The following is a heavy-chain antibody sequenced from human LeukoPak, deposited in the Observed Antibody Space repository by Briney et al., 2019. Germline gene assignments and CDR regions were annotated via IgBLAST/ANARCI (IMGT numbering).Heavy chain of an antibody. CDR3: ARDRPIDFYYDSSGYCDY. V-gene: IGHV3-21*01. D-gene: IGHD3-22*01. J-gene: IGHJ4*02. CDR2: ISSSSYI. Sequence: GGSLRLSCAASGFTFSSYSMNWVRQAPGKGLEWVSSISSSSYIYYADSVKGRFTISRDNAKNSLYLQMNSLRAEDTAVYYCARDRPIDFYYDSSGYCDYWGQGTLVTVSS. CDR1: GFTFSSYS.